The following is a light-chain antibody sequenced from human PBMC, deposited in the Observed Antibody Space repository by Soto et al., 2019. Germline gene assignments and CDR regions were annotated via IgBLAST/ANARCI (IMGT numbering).Light chain of an antibody. CDR2: AAS. V-gene: IGKV1-39*01. Sequence: DVQMTKSKSSVSAAVGDRVTITCRASQTLNNYLTWFQQKPGKAPKVLIYAASTLQSGVPSRFSGSGSGAEFTLTISSLQPEDFATYYCQQSFSPLLTFGGGTKVDIK. CDR1: QTLNNY. J-gene: IGKJ4*01. CDR3: QQSFSPLLT.